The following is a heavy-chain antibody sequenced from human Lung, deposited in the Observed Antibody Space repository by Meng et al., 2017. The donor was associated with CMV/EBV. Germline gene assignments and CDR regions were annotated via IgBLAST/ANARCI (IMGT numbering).Heavy chain of an antibody. CDR2: INHSGST. V-gene: IGHV4-34*01. D-gene: IGHD3-3*01. CDR3: ARGGFTYDFWSGYDFDY. J-gene: IGHJ4*02. CDR1: GGSFSGYY. Sequence: SETLSLTCAVYGGSFSGYYWSWIRQPPGKGLEWIGEINHSGSTNYNPSLKSRVTISADTSKNQFSLKLSSVTAADTAVYYCARGGFTYDFWSGYDFDYWGQGTLVTVSS.